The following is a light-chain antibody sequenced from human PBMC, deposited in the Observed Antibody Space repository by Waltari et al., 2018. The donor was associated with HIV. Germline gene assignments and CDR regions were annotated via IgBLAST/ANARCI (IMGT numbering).Light chain of an antibody. V-gene: IGLV2-8*01. J-gene: IGLJ3*02. Sequence: QSALTQPASASGSPGQSVTISCTGTSSDIGGYNYVSWYQQYPGKAPKGMIHECDKRPAGVPDRFAGSKSGTSASLTVSGLQAEDDAYYYCSSYAGSNSWVCGGGTKLTVL. CDR3: SSYAGSNSWV. CDR2: ECD. CDR1: SSDIGGYNY.